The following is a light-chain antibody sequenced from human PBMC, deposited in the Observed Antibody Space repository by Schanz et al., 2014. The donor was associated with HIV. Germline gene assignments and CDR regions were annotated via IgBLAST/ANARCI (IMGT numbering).Light chain of an antibody. CDR1: SSDIGHYNY. CDR2: DVT. J-gene: IGLJ1*01. CDR3: SSYSSEGSPYV. V-gene: IGLV2-14*03. Sequence: QSALTQPASVSGSPGQSITISCTGTSSDIGHYNYVSWYQQHPGKAPKLLIYDVTNRPSGVSNRFSGSKSGNTASLTISGLQAEDEADYYCSSYSSEGSPYVIGTGTKLTVL.